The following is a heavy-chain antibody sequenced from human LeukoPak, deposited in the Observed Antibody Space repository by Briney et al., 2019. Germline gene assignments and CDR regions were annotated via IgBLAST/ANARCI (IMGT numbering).Heavy chain of an antibody. Sequence: KPSETLSLTCTVSGGSISSYYWGWIRQPPGKGLEWIGSIYYSGSTYYNPSLKSRVTISVDTSKNQFSLKLSSVTAADTAVYYCARSITMIVVVINFFDYWGQGTLVTVSS. J-gene: IGHJ4*02. CDR3: ARSITMIVVVINFFDY. CDR1: GGSISSYY. CDR2: IYYSGST. D-gene: IGHD3-22*01. V-gene: IGHV4-39*07.